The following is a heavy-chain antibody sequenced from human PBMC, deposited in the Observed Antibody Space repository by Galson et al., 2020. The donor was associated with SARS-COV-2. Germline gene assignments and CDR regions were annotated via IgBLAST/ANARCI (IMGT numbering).Heavy chain of an antibody. CDR1: GFTFSSYA. J-gene: IGHJ4*02. CDR3: AKSTRSSISCYVY. CDR2: ISGSGDST. D-gene: IGHD2-2*01. V-gene: IGHV3-23*01. Sequence: GGSLRLSCAASGFTFSSYAMNWVRQAPGKGLEWVSAISGSGDSTYYADSVKGRFTISRDNSKNTLYLQMNSLRAEDTAIYYCAKSTRSSISCYVYWGQGTLVTVSS.